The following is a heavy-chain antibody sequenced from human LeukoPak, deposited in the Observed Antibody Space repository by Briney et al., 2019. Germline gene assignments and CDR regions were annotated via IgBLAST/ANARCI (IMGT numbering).Heavy chain of an antibody. CDR2: ISSSSSYI. D-gene: IGHD3-3*01. V-gene: IGHV3-21*01. J-gene: IGHJ4*02. CDR1: GFTFSSYS. CDR3: ARGLRSWSGYYFPDYFDY. Sequence: GGSLRLSCAASGFTFSSYSMNWVRQAPGKGLEWVSSISSSSSYIYYADSVKGRFTISRDNAKNSLYLQTNSLRAEDTAVYYCARGLRSWSGYYFPDYFDYWGQGTLVTVSS.